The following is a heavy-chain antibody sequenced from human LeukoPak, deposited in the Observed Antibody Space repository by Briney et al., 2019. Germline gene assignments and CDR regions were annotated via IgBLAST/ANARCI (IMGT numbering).Heavy chain of an antibody. CDR3: ARVKWGSGVSFDY. D-gene: IGHD2-15*01. CDR2: IDSSSTTI. CDR1: GFTFRTYS. J-gene: IGHJ4*02. Sequence: GVSLRLSCAASGFTFRTYSMNWVRQAPGKGLEWLSYIDSSSTTIFYADSVKGRFTISRDNAKDSLYLQMNSLRDEDTAVYYCARVKWGSGVSFDYWGQGTLVTVSS. V-gene: IGHV3-48*02.